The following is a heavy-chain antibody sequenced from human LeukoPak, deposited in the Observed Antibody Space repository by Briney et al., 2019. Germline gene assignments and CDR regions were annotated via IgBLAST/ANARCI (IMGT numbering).Heavy chain of an antibody. CDR2: ISGSGGST. CDR3: AKVGWADLRITMFRGVRDY. V-gene: IGHV3-23*01. J-gene: IGHJ4*02. D-gene: IGHD3-10*01. CDR1: GFTFSSYA. Sequence: PGGSLRLSCAASGFTFSSYAMSWVRQAPGNGLEWVSAISGSGGSTYYADSVKGRFTISRDNSKNTLYLQMNSLRAEDTAVYYCAKVGWADLRITMFRGVRDYWGQGTLVTVSS.